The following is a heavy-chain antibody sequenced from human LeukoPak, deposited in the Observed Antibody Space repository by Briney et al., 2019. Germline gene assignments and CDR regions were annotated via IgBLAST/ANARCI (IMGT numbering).Heavy chain of an antibody. CDR2: ISWDGGST. D-gene: IGHD3-22*01. J-gene: IGHJ6*02. CDR1: GLIFDDYS. CDR3: AKVVDSSAMDV. Sequence: GGSLRLSCAASGLIFDDYSMHWVRHAPGKGLEWVSLISWDGGSTYYADSVKGRFTISRDNSKNSLYLQMNSLRSEDTALYYCAKVVDSSAMDVWGQGTTVTVSS. V-gene: IGHV3-43*01.